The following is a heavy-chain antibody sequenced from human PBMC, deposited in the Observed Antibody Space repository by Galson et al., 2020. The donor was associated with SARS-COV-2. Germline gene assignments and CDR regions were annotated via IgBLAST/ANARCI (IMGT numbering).Heavy chain of an antibody. J-gene: IGHJ5*02. CDR2: IYQRGNS. Sequence: SETLSLTCAVSGATISSNYWWNWVRQPPGKGLEWIGRIYQRGNSIHNPSLESRVTISIDKSRNQFSLKLNSVTAADTAVYYCARSDTLQRDPPIDLWGQGTLVTVSS. V-gene: IGHV4-4*02. CDR3: ARSDTLQRDPPIDL. CDR1: GATISSNYW.